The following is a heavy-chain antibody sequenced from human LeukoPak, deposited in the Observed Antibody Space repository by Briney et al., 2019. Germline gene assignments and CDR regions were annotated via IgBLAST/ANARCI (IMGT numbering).Heavy chain of an antibody. D-gene: IGHD5-12*01. CDR1: GFVFRDNA. V-gene: IGHV3-49*03. CDR3: SRSGFKD. J-gene: IGHJ4*02. Sequence: GGSLRLSCAASGFVFRDNAIAWFRQPPEKGLEWIGYIRGETHGGATDYAASVKGRFTISRDESKTSAYLHLNNLRPDDTAVYYCSRSGFKDWGQGTLVIVSS. CDR2: IRGETHGGAT.